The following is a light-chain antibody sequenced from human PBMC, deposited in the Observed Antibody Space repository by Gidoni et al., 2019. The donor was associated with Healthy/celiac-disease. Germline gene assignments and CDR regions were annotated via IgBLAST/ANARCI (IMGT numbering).Light chain of an antibody. V-gene: IGKV1-39*01. CDR1: HIISSY. Sequence: IQMTQSPSSLSASVGDRVPITCRASHIISSYLNWYQQKPGKAPKLLIYAASSLQSGVPSRFSGSGSGTDFTLTISSLQPEDFATYYCQQSYSTPITFGQXTRLEIK. J-gene: IGKJ5*01. CDR2: AAS. CDR3: QQSYSTPIT.